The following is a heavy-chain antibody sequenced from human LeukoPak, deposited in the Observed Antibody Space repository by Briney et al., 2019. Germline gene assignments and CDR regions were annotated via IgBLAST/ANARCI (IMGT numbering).Heavy chain of an antibody. CDR2: IYYSGST. CDR3: ARPVVVVAASLYYFDY. CDR1: GVSISSSTYY. J-gene: IGHJ4*02. V-gene: IGHV4-39*01. Sequence: PSETLSLTCTVSGVSISSSTYYWGWIRQPPGKGLEWIGNIYYSGSTYYNPSLKSRVTISVDTSKNQFSLKLSSVTAADTAVYYCARPVVVVAASLYYFDYWGQGTLVTVSS. D-gene: IGHD2-15*01.